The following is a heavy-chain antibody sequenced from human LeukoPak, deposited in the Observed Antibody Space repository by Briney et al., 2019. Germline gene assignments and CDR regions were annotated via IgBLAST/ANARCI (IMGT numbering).Heavy chain of an antibody. CDR3: AKDGPGSGWPDLDY. V-gene: IGHV3-23*01. Sequence: GGSLRLSCAASGFTFSSYGMHWVRQAPGKGLEWVSSISGSDDKTYSADSVKGRFTISRDKSKSTLFLQMNSLRAEDTAVYYCAKDGPGSGWPDLDYWGQGTLITVSS. J-gene: IGHJ4*02. CDR2: ISGSDDKT. CDR1: GFTFSSYG. D-gene: IGHD6-19*01.